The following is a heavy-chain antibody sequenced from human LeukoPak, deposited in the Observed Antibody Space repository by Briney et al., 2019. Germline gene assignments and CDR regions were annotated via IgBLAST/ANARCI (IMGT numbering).Heavy chain of an antibody. CDR2: IIPIFGTA. CDR3: ARGFDGGVAPARLDY. J-gene: IGHJ4*02. D-gene: IGHD2-15*01. CDR1: GGTFSSYA. Sequence: SVKVSCKASGGTFSSYAISWVRQAPGQGLEWMGGIIPIFGTANYAQKFQGRVTITADESTSTDYMELSSLRSEDTAVYYCARGFDGGVAPARLDYWGQGTLVTVSS. V-gene: IGHV1-69*13.